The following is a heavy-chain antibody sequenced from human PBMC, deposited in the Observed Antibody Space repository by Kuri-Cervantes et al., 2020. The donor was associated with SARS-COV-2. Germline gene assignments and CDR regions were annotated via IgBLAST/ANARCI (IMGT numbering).Heavy chain of an antibody. D-gene: IGHD3-3*01. CDR2: ISYDGSNK. Sequence: GESLKISCAASGFTFSSYAMHWVRQAPGKGLEWVAVISYDGSNKYYADSVKGRFTISRDNAKNSLYPQMNSLRAEDTAVYYCARGVVPQTYYDFWSGAYNWFDPWGQGTLVTVSS. CDR3: ARGVVPQTYYDFWSGAYNWFDP. CDR1: GFTFSSYA. V-gene: IGHV3-30-3*01. J-gene: IGHJ5*02.